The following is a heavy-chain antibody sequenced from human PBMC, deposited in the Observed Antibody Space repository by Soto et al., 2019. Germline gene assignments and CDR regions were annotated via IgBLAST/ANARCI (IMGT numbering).Heavy chain of an antibody. CDR1: GFTFSSYA. CDR2: ISYDGSNK. J-gene: IGHJ4*02. V-gene: IGHV3-30-3*01. Sequence: QVQLVESGGGVVQPGRSLRLSCAASGFTFSSYAMHWVRQAPGKGLEWVAVISYDGSNKYYADSVKGRFTISRDNSKEPLYLQKDSLRGEDTAVFYCAKFPGDSGYVDYWGQGTPGPVSS. CDR3: AKFPGDSGYVDY. D-gene: IGHD3-22*01.